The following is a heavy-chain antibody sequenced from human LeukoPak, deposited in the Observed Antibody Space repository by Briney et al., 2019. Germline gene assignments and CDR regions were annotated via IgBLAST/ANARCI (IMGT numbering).Heavy chain of an antibody. D-gene: IGHD2-15*01. CDR2: INHSGST. Sequence: SETLSLTCAVYGGSFSGYYWSWIRQPPGKGLEWIGEINHSGSTNYNPSLKSRVTISVDTSKNQFSPKLSSVTAADTAVYYCASTLGCSGSGGSCYSDYWGQGTLVTVSS. J-gene: IGHJ4*02. CDR3: ASTLGCSGSGGSCYSDY. CDR1: GGSFSGYY. V-gene: IGHV4-34*01.